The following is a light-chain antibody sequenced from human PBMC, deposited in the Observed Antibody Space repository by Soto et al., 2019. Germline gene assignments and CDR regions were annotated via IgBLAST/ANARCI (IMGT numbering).Light chain of an antibody. CDR2: DAS. CDR3: QQRSNWPPT. Sequence: EIVLTQSPATLSLSPGERATLSCRASQSVSSYLAWYQQRPGQAPRLLIYDASNRATGITARFSGSGSGTDFTLTISSLEPEDFAVYYCQQRSNWPPTFGQGTKV. V-gene: IGKV3-11*01. J-gene: IGKJ1*01. CDR1: QSVSSY.